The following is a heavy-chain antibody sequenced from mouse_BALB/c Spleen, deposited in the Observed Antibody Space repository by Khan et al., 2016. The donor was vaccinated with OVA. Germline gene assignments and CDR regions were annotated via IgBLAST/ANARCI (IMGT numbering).Heavy chain of an antibody. CDR2: INPSTGYT. CDR3: ARRSLRWDFGY. J-gene: IGHJ2*01. Sequence: QVQLKQSGAELAKPGASVKMSCKASGYTFINYWILWVKQRPGQGLEWIGYINPSTGYTEYNQNFKDKATLTADKSSSTAYMQLSSLTSEDSAIYCCARRSLRWDFGYWGQGTTLTVSS. CDR1: GYTFINYW. D-gene: IGHD1-1*01. V-gene: IGHV1-7*01.